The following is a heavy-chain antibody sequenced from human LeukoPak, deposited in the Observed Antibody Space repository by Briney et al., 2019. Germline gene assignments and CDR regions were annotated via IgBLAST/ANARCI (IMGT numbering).Heavy chain of an antibody. CDR3: SKLWFGEFD. CDR2: IKSKTDGGTT. V-gene: IGHV3-15*01. D-gene: IGHD3-10*01. Sequence: GGSLRLSCATSGFTFSNAWMSWVRQAPGKGLEWVGRIKSKTDGGTTDYAAPVKGRFTISRDDSKNTLYLQLNSLKTEDTAVYYCSKLWFGEFDWGQGALVTVSS. CDR1: GFTFSNAW. J-gene: IGHJ4*02.